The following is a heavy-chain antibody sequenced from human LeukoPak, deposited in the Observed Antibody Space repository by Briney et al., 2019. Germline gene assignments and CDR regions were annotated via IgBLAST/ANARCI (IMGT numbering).Heavy chain of an antibody. J-gene: IGHJ4*02. V-gene: IGHV3-21*01. CDR1: GFTFSSYS. CDR2: ISTSSSYI. Sequence: PGGSLRLSCAASGFTFSSYSMNWVRQAPGKGLEWVSSISTSSSYINYADSVKGRFTISRDNAKKSLYLQMNSLRAEDTAVYYCARVYQGVSLFDGIDYWGQGTPVTVSS. D-gene: IGHD3-10*01. CDR3: ARVYQGVSLFDGIDY.